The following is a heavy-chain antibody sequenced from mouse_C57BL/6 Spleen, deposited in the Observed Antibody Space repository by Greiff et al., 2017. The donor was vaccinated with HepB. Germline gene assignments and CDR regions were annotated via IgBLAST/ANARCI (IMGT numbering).Heavy chain of an antibody. Sequence: EVQRVESGGGLVQPGGSLKLSCAASGFTFSDYYMYWVRQTPEKRLEWVAYISNGGGSTYYPDTVKGRFTISRDNAKNTRYLQMSRLKSEDTAMYYCAREGDMDYWGQGTSVTVSS. CDR3: AREGDMDY. V-gene: IGHV5-12*01. CDR2: ISNGGGST. J-gene: IGHJ4*01. CDR1: GFTFSDYY.